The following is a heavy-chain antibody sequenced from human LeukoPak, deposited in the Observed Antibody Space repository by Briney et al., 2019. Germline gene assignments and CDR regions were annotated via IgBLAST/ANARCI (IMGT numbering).Heavy chain of an antibody. CDR2: ISSNGGST. CDR3: ARGAVAGTAF. Sequence: GGSRRLSCAASGFTFSSYAMHWVRQAPGKGLECVSAISSNGGSTYYANSVKGRFTISRDNSKNTLYLQMGSLRAEDMAVYYCARGAVAGTAFWGQGTLVTVSS. CDR1: GFTFSSYA. V-gene: IGHV3-64*01. D-gene: IGHD6-19*01. J-gene: IGHJ4*02.